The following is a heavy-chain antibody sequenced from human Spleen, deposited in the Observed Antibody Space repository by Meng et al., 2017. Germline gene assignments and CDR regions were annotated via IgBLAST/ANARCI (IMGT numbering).Heavy chain of an antibody. V-gene: IGHV1-69*13. J-gene: IGHJ6*02. CDR1: GGIFSNYV. CDR3: ATAYCSGGSCYLSGYYYYGMDV. D-gene: IGHD2-15*01. Sequence: SVKVSCKALGGIFSNYVIGWVRQAPGQGLEWMGGINAVFGTTNYAQKFQDRVTITSDESTSTVYMELSSLRSEDTAVYYCATAYCSGGSCYLSGYYYYGMDVWGQGTTVTVSS. CDR2: INAVFGTT.